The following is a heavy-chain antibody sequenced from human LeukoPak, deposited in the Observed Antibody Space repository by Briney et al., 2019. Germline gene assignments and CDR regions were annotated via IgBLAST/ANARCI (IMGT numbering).Heavy chain of an antibody. CDR1: GFTLSSYA. V-gene: IGHV3-30-3*01. CDR3: ARGSPYYYDSSGFPKYFQH. J-gene: IGHJ1*01. D-gene: IGHD3-22*01. CDR2: ISYDGSNK. Sequence: GGSLRLSCAASGFTLSSYAMHWVRQAPGKGLEWVAVISYDGSNKYYADSVKGRFTISRDNSKNTLYLQMNSLRAEDTAVYYCARGSPYYYDSSGFPKYFQHWGQGTLVSVSS.